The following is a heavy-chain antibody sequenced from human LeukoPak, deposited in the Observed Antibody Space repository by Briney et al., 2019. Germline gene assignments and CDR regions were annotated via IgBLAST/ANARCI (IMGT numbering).Heavy chain of an antibody. D-gene: IGHD3-9*01. CDR2: INVGNGKT. Sequence: ASVKVSCKASAYTFTSYTMHWVRQAPGQRLEWMGWINVGNGKTKYSQKFQGRVSITRDTSASTAYMELSSLRSEDTAVYCCARTYDVLTGFISSYFFDYWGQGTLVTVSS. CDR1: AYTFTSYT. CDR3: ARTYDVLTGFISSYFFDY. V-gene: IGHV1-3*01. J-gene: IGHJ4*02.